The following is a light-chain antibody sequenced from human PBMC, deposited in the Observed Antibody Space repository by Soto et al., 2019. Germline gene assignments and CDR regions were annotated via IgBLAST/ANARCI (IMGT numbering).Light chain of an antibody. Sequence: QTVVTQPPSTSGTPGHRVTISCSGTRSNIGSSTVNWYQQLPGTAPKLLIYGDDQRPSGVPDRFSGSKSGTSVFLAISGLQSEDEADYYCTAWDNSLSAVVFGGGTKVTVL. J-gene: IGLJ2*01. CDR3: TAWDNSLSAVV. V-gene: IGLV1-44*01. CDR2: GDD. CDR1: RSNIGSST.